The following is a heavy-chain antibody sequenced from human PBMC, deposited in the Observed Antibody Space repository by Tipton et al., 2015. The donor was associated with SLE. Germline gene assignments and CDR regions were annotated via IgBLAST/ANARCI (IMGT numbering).Heavy chain of an antibody. CDR3: ARDSGSLNY. J-gene: IGHJ4*02. CDR2: ISHSGST. D-gene: IGHD1-26*01. CDR1: GYSISSDYY. Sequence: TLSLTCVVSGYSISSDYYWAWVRQPPGKGLEWIGSISHSGSTYYNPSLRSRVTMSVDRSKTQLSMLLRSVTAADTAVYYCARDSGSLNYWGQGALVTVSS. V-gene: IGHV4-38-2*02.